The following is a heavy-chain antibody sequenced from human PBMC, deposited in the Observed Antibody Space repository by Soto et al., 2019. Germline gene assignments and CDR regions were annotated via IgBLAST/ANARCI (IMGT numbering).Heavy chain of an antibody. Sequence: GGSLRLSCTECGFSFNTYVMDWVRQAPGKGREWVARILYDGSKEYYAHPVKGQFTTSRDNSTNTLYLQMDRMRVEDTAVYFCVKGLALMADPWGQGPPVTVS. CDR3: VKGLALMADP. CDR1: GFSFNTYV. J-gene: IGHJ5*02. CDR2: ILYDGSKE. V-gene: IGHV3-30*02.